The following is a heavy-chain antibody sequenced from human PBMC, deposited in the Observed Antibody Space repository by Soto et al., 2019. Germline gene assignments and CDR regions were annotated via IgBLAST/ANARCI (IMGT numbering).Heavy chain of an antibody. CDR3: AADEVDNYDNTRYYYFDN. CDR1: GFTFTRSA. CDR2: IVVGSDTT. Sequence: SVKVSCKASGFTFTRSAMQWVRQARGQPLEWIGWIVVGSDTTKYAQNFQERVTITRDMSTSTAYMELGSLRSEDTAGYSCAADEVDNYDNTRYYYFDNWGQGTLVT. V-gene: IGHV1-58*02. J-gene: IGHJ4*02. D-gene: IGHD3-22*01.